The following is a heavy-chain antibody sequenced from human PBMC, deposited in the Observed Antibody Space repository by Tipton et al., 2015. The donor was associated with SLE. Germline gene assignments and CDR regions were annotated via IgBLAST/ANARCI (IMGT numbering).Heavy chain of an antibody. CDR1: DGSIRSTNYY. J-gene: IGHJ3*02. D-gene: IGHD5-24*01. CDR3: VGTRDAYDETGGFDI. CDR2: IFYTGST. Sequence: TLSLTCTVSDGSIRSTNYYWGWIRQPPGKGLEWIGSIFYTGSTYYNPSLKSRVSFSIDTSKHQFSLKLNSVTAADTAVYYCVGTRDAYDETGGFDIWGQGTMVTVSS. V-gene: IGHV4-39*07.